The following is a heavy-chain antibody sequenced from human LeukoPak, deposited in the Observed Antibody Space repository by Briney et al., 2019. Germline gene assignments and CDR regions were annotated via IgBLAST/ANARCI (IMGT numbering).Heavy chain of an antibody. D-gene: IGHD3-10*01. CDR3: ARGGTMVRGVIIKNWFDP. CDR2: ISAYNGNT. CDR1: GYTFTSYG. Sequence: ASVKVSCKASGYTFTSYGISWVRQAPGQGLEWMGWISAYNGNTNYAQKLQGRVTMTTDTSTSTAYMELRSLRSDDTAVYYCARGGTMVRGVIIKNWFDPWGQGTLVTVSS. J-gene: IGHJ5*02. V-gene: IGHV1-18*01.